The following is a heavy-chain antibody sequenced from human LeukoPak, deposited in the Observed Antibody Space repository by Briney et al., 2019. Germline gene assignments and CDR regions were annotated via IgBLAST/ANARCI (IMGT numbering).Heavy chain of an antibody. Sequence: KVSCKTSGYTFTIYGITWVRQMPGKGLEWMGRIDPSDSYTNYSPSFQGHVSISADKSISTAYLQWSSLKASDTAMYYCARGHVRTFDFWGQGTLVTVSS. V-gene: IGHV5-10-1*01. CDR3: ARGHVRTFDF. CDR2: IDPSDSYT. D-gene: IGHD3/OR15-3a*01. CDR1: GYTFTIYG. J-gene: IGHJ4*02.